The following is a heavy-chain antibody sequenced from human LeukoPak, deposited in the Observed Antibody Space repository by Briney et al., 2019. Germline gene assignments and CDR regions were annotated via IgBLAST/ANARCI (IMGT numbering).Heavy chain of an antibody. CDR1: GGSISSSS. J-gene: IGHJ3*02. V-gene: IGHV3-21*01. CDR3: ARKSSSWYDAFDI. CDR2: ISSSSSYI. Sequence: PSETLSLTCTVSGGSISSSSYYWGWIRQPPGKGLEWVSSISSSSSYIYYADSVKGRFTISRDNAKNSLYLQMNSLRAEDTAVYYCARKSSSWYDAFDIWGQGTMVTISS. D-gene: IGHD6-13*01.